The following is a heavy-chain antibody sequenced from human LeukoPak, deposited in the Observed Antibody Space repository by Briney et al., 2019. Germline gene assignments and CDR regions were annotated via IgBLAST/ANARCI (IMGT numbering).Heavy chain of an antibody. CDR2: ISGSGGST. CDR3: AKDRVPPQIVVVPAAITYYYYYGMDV. V-gene: IGHV3-23*01. J-gene: IGHJ6*02. CDR1: GFTFSSYA. D-gene: IGHD2-2*01. Sequence: GGSLRLSCAASGFTFSSYAMSWVRQAPGKGLEWVSAISGSGGSTYYADSVKGRFPISRDNSKNTLYLQMNSLRAEDTAVYYCAKDRVPPQIVVVPAAITYYYYYGMDVWGQGTTVTVSS.